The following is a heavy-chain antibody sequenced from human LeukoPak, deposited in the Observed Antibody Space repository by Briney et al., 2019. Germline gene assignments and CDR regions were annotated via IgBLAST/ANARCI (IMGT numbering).Heavy chain of an antibody. V-gene: IGHV3-11*06. CDR2: ISSSSSYT. J-gene: IGHJ4*02. CDR1: GFTFSDYY. CDR3: ARDSEHVDY. Sequence: PGGSLTLSCAASGFTFSDYYMSWIRQAPGKGLEGVSYISSSSSYTNYADSVKGRFTISRDNAKNSLYLQMNSLRAEDTAVYYCARDSEHVDYWGQGTLVTVSS.